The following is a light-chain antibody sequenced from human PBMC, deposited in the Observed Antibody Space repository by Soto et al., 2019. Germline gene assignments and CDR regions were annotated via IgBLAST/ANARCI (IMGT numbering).Light chain of an antibody. V-gene: IGLV1-44*01. CDR3: AAWDDSLNGLV. J-gene: IGLJ1*01. CDR2: TNN. CDR1: SSNIGSNT. Sequence: QSVLTQPPSASGTPGQRVTISCSGSSSNIGSNTVNWYQQLPGTAPKLLIYTNNQRPTGVPDRFSGSKSGTSASLAISGPQYEDEADYYCAAWDDSLNGLVFGTGTKLTVL.